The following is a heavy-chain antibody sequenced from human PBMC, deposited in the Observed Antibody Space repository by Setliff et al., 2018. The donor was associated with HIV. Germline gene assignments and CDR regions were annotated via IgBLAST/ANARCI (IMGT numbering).Heavy chain of an antibody. D-gene: IGHD1-26*01. CDR2: VFVTGPT. CDR1: GGSMRSGSHF. CDR3: ARAAYSGTYLWEPASDL. J-gene: IGHJ2*01. Sequence: SETLSLTCTVSGGSMRSGSHFWSWIRQPAGKGLEWLGHVFVTGPTNYNSALGSRITISVEPTKNQFSLNLASATAADTAVCYCARAAYSGTYLWEPASDLWGPGTLVTVSS. V-gene: IGHV4-61*09.